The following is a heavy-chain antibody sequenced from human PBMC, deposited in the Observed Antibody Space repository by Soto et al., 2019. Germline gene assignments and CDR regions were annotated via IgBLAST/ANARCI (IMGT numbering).Heavy chain of an antibody. D-gene: IGHD3-22*01. J-gene: IGHJ2*01. Sequence: EVQLLESGGGLVQPGGSLRLSCAASGFTFSSYAMTWVRQAPGKGLEWVSAITRSGDYTHYVDSVKGRFTISRDNSKNTLYLQMNRLRAVDTAVYYCAKVGSYYEQYDHWYFELWGRGTLVTVFS. CDR1: GFTFSSYA. V-gene: IGHV3-23*01. CDR3: AKVGSYYEQYDHWYFEL. CDR2: ITRSGDYT.